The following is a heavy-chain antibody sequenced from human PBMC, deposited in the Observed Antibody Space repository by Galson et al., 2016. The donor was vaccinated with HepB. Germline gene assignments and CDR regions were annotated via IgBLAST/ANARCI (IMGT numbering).Heavy chain of an antibody. Sequence: SVKVSCKVSGYTFSVHGISWVRLAPGQGLEWMGRISDYNGNTKSAQKYQGRGSMTRVTSTRTAYMDMRSLRSDDTAVYYCEREIRISGWKVLDRWGQGTLVTVSS. V-gene: IGHV1-18*01. CDR1: GYTFSVHG. J-gene: IGHJ4*01. D-gene: IGHD6-19*01. CDR2: ISDYNGNT. CDR3: EREIRISGWKVLDR.